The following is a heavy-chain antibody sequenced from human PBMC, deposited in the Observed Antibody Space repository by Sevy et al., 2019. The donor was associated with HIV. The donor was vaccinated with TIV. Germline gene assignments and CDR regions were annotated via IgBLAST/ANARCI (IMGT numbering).Heavy chain of an antibody. D-gene: IGHD2-8*02. V-gene: IGHV3-23*01. CDR2: LIGGGSGT. Sequence: GGSLRLSCAASGFSFSTYALSWVRQAQGKGLEGVSLLIGGGSGTYYAASVRGRFPISRDNSRNTLYLQMNSLRAEDTAVYYCAKRRVQSGLSGGGANYGWDVCGQGTTVTVSS. CDR1: GFSFSTYA. J-gene: IGHJ6*02. CDR3: AKRRVQSGLSGGGANYGWDV.